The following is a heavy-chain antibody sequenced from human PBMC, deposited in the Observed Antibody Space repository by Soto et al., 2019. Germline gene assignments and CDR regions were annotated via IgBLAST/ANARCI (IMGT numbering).Heavy chain of an antibody. V-gene: IGHV3-13*01. CDR2: IGTAGDT. D-gene: IGHD6-13*01. CDR3: ARGLCDGSSCYHDY. Sequence: EVQLVESGGGLVQPGGSLRLSCAASGFTFSSYDMHWVHQATGKGLEWVSAIGTAGDTYYPGSVKGRFTISRENAKNSLYLQMNSLRAGDTAVYYCARGLCDGSSCYHDYWGQGTLVTVSS. J-gene: IGHJ4*02. CDR1: GFTFSSYD.